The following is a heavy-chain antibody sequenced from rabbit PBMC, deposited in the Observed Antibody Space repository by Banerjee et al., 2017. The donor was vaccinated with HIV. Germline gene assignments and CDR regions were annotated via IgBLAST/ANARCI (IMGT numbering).Heavy chain of an antibody. J-gene: IGHJ4*01. V-gene: IGHV1S40*01. CDR3: VRDGGVLVAGAFNL. D-gene: IGHD4-1*01. Sequence: QSLEESGGHLVKPGASLTLTCTASGFSFSNKYVMCWVRQAPGKGLEWIACINTSSGNTVYATWAKGRFTISKTSWTTVTLQMTSLTAADTATYFCVRDGGVLVAGAFNLWGQGTLVTVS. CDR1: GFSFSNKYV. CDR2: INTSSGNT.